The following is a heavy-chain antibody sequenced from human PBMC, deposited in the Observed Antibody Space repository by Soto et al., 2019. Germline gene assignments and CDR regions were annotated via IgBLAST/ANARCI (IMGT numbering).Heavy chain of an antibody. J-gene: IGHJ4*02. D-gene: IGHD7-27*01. CDR1: GFTFSSYA. CDR3: ARGLGIVXY. Sequence: QVQLVESGGGVVQPGRSLRLSCAASGFTFSSYAMHWVRQAPGKGLEWVAVISYDGSNKYYADSVKGRFTISRDNSKNTLYLQMNSLXXXXXXXXXXARGLGIVXYWGQGT. V-gene: IGHV3-30-3*01. CDR2: ISYDGSNK.